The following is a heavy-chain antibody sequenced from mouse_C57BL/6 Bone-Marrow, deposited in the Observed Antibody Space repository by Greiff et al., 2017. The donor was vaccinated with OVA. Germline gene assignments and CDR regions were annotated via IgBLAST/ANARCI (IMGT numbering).Heavy chain of an antibody. Sequence: EVKLQESGEGLVKPGGSLKLSCAASGFTFSSYAMSLVRQTPEKRLEWVAYISSGGDYIYYADTVKGRFTLSRDHARNTLYLQMSSLKSEDTAMYYCTRLLDAMDYWGQGTSVTVSS. CDR2: ISSGGDYI. J-gene: IGHJ4*01. D-gene: IGHD2-1*01. CDR3: TRLLDAMDY. CDR1: GFTFSSYA. V-gene: IGHV5-9-1*02.